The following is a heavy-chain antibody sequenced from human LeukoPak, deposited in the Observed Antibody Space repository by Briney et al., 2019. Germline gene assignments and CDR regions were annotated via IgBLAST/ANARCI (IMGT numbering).Heavy chain of an antibody. CDR3: ARSYSVTFSSWNYFDY. CDR1: GYTFTGYY. V-gene: IGHV1-2*02. D-gene: IGHD6-13*01. CDR2: INPNSGGT. J-gene: IGHJ4*02. Sequence: ASVKVSCKASGYTFTGYYMHWVRQAPGQGLGWMGWINPNSGGTNYAQKFQGRVTMTRDTSITTAYMELSRLRSDDTAVYYCARSYSVTFSSWNYFDYWGQGTLVTVSS.